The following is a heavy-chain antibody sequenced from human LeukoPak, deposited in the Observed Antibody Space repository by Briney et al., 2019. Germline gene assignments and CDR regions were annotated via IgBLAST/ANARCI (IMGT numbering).Heavy chain of an antibody. CDR1: GYTFTSYG. CDR2: ISAYNGNT. J-gene: IGHJ5*02. Sequence: GASVKVSCKASGYTFTSYGISWVRQAPGQGLEWMGWISAYNGNTNYAQKLQGRVTMTTDTSTSTAYMELRRLRSDDTAVYYCARSGGGYCSGGSCSKGDNWFDPWGQGTLVTVSS. D-gene: IGHD2-15*01. CDR3: ARSGGGYCSGGSCSKGDNWFDP. V-gene: IGHV1-18*01.